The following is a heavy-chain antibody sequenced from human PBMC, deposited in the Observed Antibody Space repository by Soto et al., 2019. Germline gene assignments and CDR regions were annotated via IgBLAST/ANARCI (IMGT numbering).Heavy chain of an antibody. CDR2: MNPNSGNT. J-gene: IGHJ5*02. CDR3: ARVVLKSSWSPPFDP. Sequence: QVQLVQSGAEVKKPGASVKVSCKASGYTFTSYDINWVRQATGQGLEWMGWMNPNSGNTGYAQKFQGRVTMTRNTAISTADMELSSQRSEDTAVYYCARVVLKSSWSPPFDPWGQGTLVTVSS. V-gene: IGHV1-8*01. D-gene: IGHD6-13*01. CDR1: GYTFTSYD.